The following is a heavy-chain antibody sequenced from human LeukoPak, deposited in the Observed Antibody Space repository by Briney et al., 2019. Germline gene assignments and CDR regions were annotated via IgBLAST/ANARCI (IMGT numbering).Heavy chain of an antibody. CDR1: GGSFSGYY. CDR2: INHSGST. Sequence: PSETLSLTCAVYGGSFSGYYWSWIRQPPGKGLEWIGEINHSGSTNYNPSLKSRVTISVDTSKNQFSLKLSSVTAADTAVYYCARGLQRLRYFDWLPSGAFDIWGQGTMVTASS. V-gene: IGHV4-34*01. CDR3: ARGLQRLRYFDWLPSGAFDI. J-gene: IGHJ3*02. D-gene: IGHD3-9*01.